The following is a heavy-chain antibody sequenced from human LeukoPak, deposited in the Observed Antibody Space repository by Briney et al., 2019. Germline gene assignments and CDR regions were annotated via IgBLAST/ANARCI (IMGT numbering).Heavy chain of an antibody. CDR3: ARASLQANWFDP. CDR1: GYTFTSYG. CDR2: ISAYSGNT. Sequence: ASVKVSCKASGYTFTSYGFSWVRQAPGQGLEWMGWISAYSGNTNYAQKLQGGVTLTTDTSTSTAYMDLRSLRSDDTAVYYCARASLQANWFDPWGQGTLVTVSS. J-gene: IGHJ5*02. V-gene: IGHV1-18*01. D-gene: IGHD4-11*01.